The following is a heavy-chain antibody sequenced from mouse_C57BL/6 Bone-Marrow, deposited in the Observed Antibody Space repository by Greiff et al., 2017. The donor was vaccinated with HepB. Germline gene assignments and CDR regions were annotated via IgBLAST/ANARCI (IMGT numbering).Heavy chain of an antibody. J-gene: IGHJ4*01. CDR1: GFSFNTYA. V-gene: IGHV10-1*01. CDR3: VSHYYYGSSPMDY. CDR2: IRSKSNNYAT. Sequence: DVQLQESGGGLVQPKGSLKLSCAASGFSFNTYAMNWVRQAPGKGLEWVARIRSKSNNYATYYADSVKDRFTISRDDSESMLYLQMNNLKTEDTAMYYCVSHYYYGSSPMDYWGQGTSVTVSS. D-gene: IGHD1-1*01.